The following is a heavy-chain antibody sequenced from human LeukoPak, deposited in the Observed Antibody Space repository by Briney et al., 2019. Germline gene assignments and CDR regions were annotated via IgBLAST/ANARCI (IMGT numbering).Heavy chain of an antibody. V-gene: IGHV3-30*18. Sequence: GGSLRLSRAASGFTFSSYGMHWVRQAPGKGPDWGAVISYDGSNKYYADSVKGRFTISRDNSKNTLYLQMNSLRAEYTAVYYCGKARYWNDGSAFDIWGQGTMVTVSS. D-gene: IGHD1-1*01. J-gene: IGHJ3*02. CDR3: GKARYWNDGSAFDI. CDR2: ISYDGSNK. CDR1: GFTFSSYG.